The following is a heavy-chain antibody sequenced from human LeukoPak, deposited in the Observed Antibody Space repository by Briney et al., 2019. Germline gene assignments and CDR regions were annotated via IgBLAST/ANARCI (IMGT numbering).Heavy chain of an antibody. Sequence: GGSLRLSCAASGFTLSSYWMSWVRQAPGKGLEWVANIKQDGSEKYYVDSVKGRFTISRDNAKNSLYLQMNSLRAEDTAVYYCARVYDFWSGYPHYSDYWGQGTLVTVSS. J-gene: IGHJ4*02. D-gene: IGHD3-3*01. CDR3: ARVYDFWSGYPHYSDY. V-gene: IGHV3-7*01. CDR2: IKQDGSEK. CDR1: GFTLSSYW.